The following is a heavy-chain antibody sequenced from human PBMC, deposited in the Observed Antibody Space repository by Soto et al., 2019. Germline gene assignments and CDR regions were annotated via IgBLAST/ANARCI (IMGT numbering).Heavy chain of an antibody. CDR1: GYTFTSYY. CDR3: ARVRRSSGYYYGY. D-gene: IGHD3-22*01. Sequence: QVHLVQSGAEVKKPGASVKVSCKASGYTFTSYYMHWGRQAPGQGLEWMGIINPSGGSTSYAQKFHGRVTMTSDTSTSTVYMELSSLRSEDTAVYYCARVRRSSGYYYGYWGQGTPVTVSS. V-gene: IGHV1-46*01. CDR2: INPSGGST. J-gene: IGHJ4*02.